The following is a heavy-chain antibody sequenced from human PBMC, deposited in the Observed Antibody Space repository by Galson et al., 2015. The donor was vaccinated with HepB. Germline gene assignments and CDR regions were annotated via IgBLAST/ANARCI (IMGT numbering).Heavy chain of an antibody. V-gene: IGHV3-33*01. CDR3: ARGHLYGSGSYYDY. CDR1: GFTFRSYG. Sequence: SLRLSCAASGFTFRSYGMHWVRQAPGKGLEWVAVIWYDGSNKYYADSVKGRFTISRDNSKNTLYLQMNSLRAEDTAVYYCARGHLYGSGSYYDYWGQGTLVTVSS. D-gene: IGHD3-10*01. CDR2: IWYDGSNK. J-gene: IGHJ4*02.